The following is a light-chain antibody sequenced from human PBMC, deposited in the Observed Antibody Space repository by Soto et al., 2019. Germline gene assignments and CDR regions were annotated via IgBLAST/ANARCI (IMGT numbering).Light chain of an antibody. CDR1: SSDIGNYDY. V-gene: IGLV2-14*01. J-gene: IGLJ1*01. CDR2: EVS. Sequence: QSALTQPASVSGSPGQSITISFTGTSSDIGNYDYVSWYQQHPGKAPKLLISEVSNRPSGVSYRFAGSKSGTTASLTISGLQAEDEADYYCSSYTRTSSYVFGGGTKVTVL. CDR3: SSYTRTSSYV.